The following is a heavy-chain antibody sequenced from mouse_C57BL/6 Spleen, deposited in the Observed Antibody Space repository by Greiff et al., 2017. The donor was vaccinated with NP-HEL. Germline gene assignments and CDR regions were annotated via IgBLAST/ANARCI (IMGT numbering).Heavy chain of an antibody. CDR1: GYAFSSSW. Sequence: QVQLKESGPELVKPGASVKISCKASGYAFSSSWMNWVKQRPGKGLEWIGRIYPGDGDTNYNGKFKGKATLTADKSSSTAYMQLSSLTSEDSTVYFCARITTVVATHFDYWGQGTTLTVSS. J-gene: IGHJ2*01. V-gene: IGHV1-82*01. D-gene: IGHD1-1*01. CDR3: ARITTVVATHFDY. CDR2: IYPGDGDT.